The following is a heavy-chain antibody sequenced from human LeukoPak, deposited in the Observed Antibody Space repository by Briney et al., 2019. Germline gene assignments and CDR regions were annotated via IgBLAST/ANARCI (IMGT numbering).Heavy chain of an antibody. J-gene: IGHJ4*02. CDR1: GFTFSSYE. V-gene: IGHV3-30*02. D-gene: IGHD5-24*01. CDR3: AKERDGYTYFDY. Sequence: PGGSLRLSCAASGFTFSSYEMNWVRQAPGKGLEWVTFIRYDGSNKYYADSVKGRFTIYRDNSKNTLYLQMNSLRVEDTAVYYCAKERDGYTYFDYWGQGTVVTVSS. CDR2: IRYDGSNK.